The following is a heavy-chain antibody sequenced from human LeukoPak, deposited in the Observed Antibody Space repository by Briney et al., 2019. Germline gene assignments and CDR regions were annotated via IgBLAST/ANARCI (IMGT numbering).Heavy chain of an antibody. CDR2: ISGSGGST. D-gene: IGHD3-10*01. V-gene: IGHV3-23*01. CDR1: GFTFSSYA. Sequence: GGSLRLSCAASGFTFSSYAMNWVRQAPGKGLEWVSAISGSGGSTYYADSVKGRFTISRDNSKNTLYLQMNSLRAEDTAVYYCAKSPIVTVRGVIFDYWGQGTLVTVSS. J-gene: IGHJ4*02. CDR3: AKSPIVTVRGVIFDY.